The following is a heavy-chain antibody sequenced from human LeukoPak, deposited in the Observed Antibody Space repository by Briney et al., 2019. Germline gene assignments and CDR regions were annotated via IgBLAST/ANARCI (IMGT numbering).Heavy chain of an antibody. V-gene: IGHV1-2*02. CDR2: INPNSGGT. J-gene: IGHJ5*02. Sequence: GASVKVSCKASGYTFTGYYMHWVRQAPGQGLEWMGWINPNSGGTNYAQKFQGRVTMTRDTSISTAYMELSRLRSDDTAVYYCARSRGWYSRGDWFDPWGQGTLVTVSS. CDR3: ARSRGWYSRGDWFDP. D-gene: IGHD6-19*01. CDR1: GYTFTGYY.